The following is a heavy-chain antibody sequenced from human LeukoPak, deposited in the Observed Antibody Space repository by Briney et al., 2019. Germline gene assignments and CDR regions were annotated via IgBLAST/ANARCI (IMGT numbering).Heavy chain of an antibody. D-gene: IGHD3-22*01. CDR1: GYSISGGYY. CDR2: IFHTGSI. V-gene: IGHV4-38-2*01. J-gene: IGHJ3*01. Sequence: SETLSLTCGVSGYSISGGYYCGWIRQSPGKGLEWIATIFHTGSIYHNPSLKSRVILSVDTSKNQFSLILTSVTAADTAVYYCVRMGVSYYYDSSTYYPVAFDVWGQGTMVTVSS. CDR3: VRMGVSYYYDSSTYYPVAFDV.